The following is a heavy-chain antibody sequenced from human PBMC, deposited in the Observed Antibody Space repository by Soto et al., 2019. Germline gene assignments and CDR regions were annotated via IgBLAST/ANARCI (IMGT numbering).Heavy chain of an antibody. CDR2: ISYRGST. D-gene: IGHD3-22*01. Sequence: SSETLSLTCTVSAGSITTSYWSWIRQPLGKALEWIGYISYRGSTNYNPSLKSRLTISIDTSKSQISLKLTSMTTADTAVYYCASSGIVGREVNTLFDPWGQVPLVTVST. CDR3: ASSGIVGREVNTLFDP. V-gene: IGHV4-59*01. J-gene: IGHJ5*02. CDR1: AGSITTSY.